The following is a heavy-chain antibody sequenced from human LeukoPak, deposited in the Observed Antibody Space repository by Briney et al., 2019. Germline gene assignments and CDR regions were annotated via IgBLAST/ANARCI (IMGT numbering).Heavy chain of an antibody. CDR2: ISGTGGRT. CDR1: GFTFSSFS. V-gene: IGHV3-23*01. J-gene: IGHJ4*02. D-gene: IGHD2-21*02. CDR3: AKESPVVTLADY. Sequence: GASLRLSCAASGFTFSSFSMSWVRQAPGKGLEWVSTISGTGGRTHYADSVKGRFTISRDNSKNTLYLQMNSLRAEDTAVYYCAKESPVVTLADYWGQGTLVTVSS.